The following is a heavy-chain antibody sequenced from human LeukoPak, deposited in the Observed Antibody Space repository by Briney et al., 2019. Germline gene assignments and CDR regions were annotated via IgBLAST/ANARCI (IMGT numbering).Heavy chain of an antibody. CDR3: GIFGTYFDY. V-gene: IGHV3-74*01. CDR1: GFTVSSNY. D-gene: IGHD3-3*01. CDR2: INSDGSST. J-gene: IGHJ4*02. Sequence: GGSLRLSCAVSGFTVSSNYMSWVRQAPGKGLEWVSRINSDGSSTSYADSVKGRFTISRDNAKNTLYLQMNSLRAEDTAVYYCGIFGTYFDYWGQGTLVTVSS.